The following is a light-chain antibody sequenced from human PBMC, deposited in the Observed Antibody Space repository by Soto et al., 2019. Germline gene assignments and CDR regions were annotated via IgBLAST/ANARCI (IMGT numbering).Light chain of an antibody. V-gene: IGKV3-15*01. Sequence: EIVMTQSPATLSVSPGERATLSFRASQGVNTNLAWYQQKPGQAPQLLIYGASTRATGVPARFNGSGSGTEFTLTITSLQSEEFATYSCQQYNSWPRTFGHGTNV. J-gene: IGKJ1*01. CDR2: GAS. CDR1: QGVNTN. CDR3: QQYNSWPRT.